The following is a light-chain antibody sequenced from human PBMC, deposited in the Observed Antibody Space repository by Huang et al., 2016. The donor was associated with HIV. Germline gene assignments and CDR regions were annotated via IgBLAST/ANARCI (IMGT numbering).Light chain of an antibody. Sequence: ETLMTQFPATLSVSPGERATLPCRASQNVRNNLAWYQQKPGQAPRLLFYEASSRATGVPGRFSASGSGIDFTLTISSLQSEDFAVYYCQQFNNWPPAFGGGTTVEIK. V-gene: IGKV3-15*01. CDR3: QQFNNWPPA. CDR2: EAS. CDR1: QNVRNN. J-gene: IGKJ4*01.